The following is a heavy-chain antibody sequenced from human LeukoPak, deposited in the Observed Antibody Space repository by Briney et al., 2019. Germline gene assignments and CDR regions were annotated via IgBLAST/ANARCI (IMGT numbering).Heavy chain of an antibody. V-gene: IGHV4-59*01. CDR2: IYCSGST. Sequence: SETLSLSCTISGASISSSSWSWIRQPPGKGLEWIGYIYCSGSTNYNPSLKSRVTISVDTSKNQFSLKLSSVTAAGTAVYYCARDTLESYGSGSYRWFDPWGQGTLVTVSS. CDR1: GASISSSS. D-gene: IGHD3-10*01. CDR3: ARDTLESYGSGSYRWFDP. J-gene: IGHJ5*02.